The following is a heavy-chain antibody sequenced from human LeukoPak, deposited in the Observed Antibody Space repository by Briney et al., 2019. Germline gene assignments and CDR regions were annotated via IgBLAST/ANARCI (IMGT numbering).Heavy chain of an antibody. CDR1: GGSFSGYY. CDR2: INHSGST. J-gene: IGHJ6*02. Sequence: SDTLSLTCAVYGGSFSGYYWSWIRQPPGKALEWIGEINHSGSTNYNPSLKSRVTISVDTSKNQFSLKLRSVTAADTAVYYCARVFYYDSSGFYGMDVWGQGTTVTVSS. CDR3: ARVFYYDSSGFYGMDV. D-gene: IGHD3-22*01. V-gene: IGHV4-34*01.